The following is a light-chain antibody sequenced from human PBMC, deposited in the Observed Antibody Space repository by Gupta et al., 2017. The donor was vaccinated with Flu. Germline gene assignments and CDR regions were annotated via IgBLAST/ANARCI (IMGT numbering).Light chain of an antibody. CDR3: QVWDSYTAVI. CDR1: NIGNKN. Sequence: RGKTAKITCGGNNIGNKNVHWYQQKPGQAPVLVIYRDSNRPSGIPERFSGSNSGNTATLTISGAQAGDEADYYCQVWDSYTAVIFGGGTMVTVL. CDR2: RDS. V-gene: IGLV3-9*01. J-gene: IGLJ2*01.